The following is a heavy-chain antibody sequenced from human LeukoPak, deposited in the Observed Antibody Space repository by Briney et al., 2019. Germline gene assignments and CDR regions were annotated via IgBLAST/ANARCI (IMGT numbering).Heavy chain of an antibody. CDR1: GFTFSSFP. CDR2: ISESGDVT. J-gene: IGHJ4*02. V-gene: IGHV3-23*01. CDR3: ARDYSHYLGSMDD. D-gene: IGHD2-15*01. Sequence: GGSLRLSCVVSGFTFSSFPMSWVRQAPGRGLEWVTVISESGDVTHYGDSMKGRFTISRDNTKNTLSLQMTSLRAEDTAVYYCARDYSHYLGSMDDWGQGTLVTVSS.